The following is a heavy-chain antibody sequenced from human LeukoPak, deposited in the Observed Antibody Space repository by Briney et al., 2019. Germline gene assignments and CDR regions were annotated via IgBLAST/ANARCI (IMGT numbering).Heavy chain of an antibody. J-gene: IGHJ4*02. D-gene: IGHD5-18*01. CDR3: ARGRGYSYGFFDY. CDR1: GGSFSGYY. CDR2: INHSGST. Sequence: SETLSLTCAVYGGSFSGYYWSWIRQPPGKGLEWIGEINHSGSTNYNPSLKSRVTISVDTSKNQFSLKLGSVTAADTAVYYCARGRGYSYGFFDYWGQGTLVTVSS. V-gene: IGHV4-34*01.